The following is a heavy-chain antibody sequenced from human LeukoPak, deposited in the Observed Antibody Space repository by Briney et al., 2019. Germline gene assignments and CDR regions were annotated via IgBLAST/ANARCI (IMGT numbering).Heavy chain of an antibody. V-gene: IGHV4-34*01. D-gene: IGHD2-15*01. Sequence: PSETLSLTCAVSGGSFSGYYWTWIRQPPGKGLEWIGEINHSGRTNYNPSLKSRVIMSVDTSKNQFSLKLSSVTAADTAVYYCARPLGYCSDSRCPQSWFDPWGQGTLSPSPQ. CDR3: ARPLGYCSDSRCPQSWFDP. CDR2: INHSGRT. J-gene: IGHJ5*02. CDR1: GGSFSGYY.